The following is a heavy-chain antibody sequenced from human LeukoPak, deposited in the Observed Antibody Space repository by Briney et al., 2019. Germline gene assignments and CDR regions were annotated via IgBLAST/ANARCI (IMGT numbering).Heavy chain of an antibody. CDR3: ARDWFVVVPAAIWDDWLDP. V-gene: IGHV3-21*01. CDR2: ISSSSSYI. D-gene: IGHD2-2*02. Sequence: GGSLRLSCAASGFTFSSYSMNWVRQAPGKGLEWVSCISSSSSYIYYADSVKGRFTISRDNAKNSLYLQMNSLGAEDTAVYYCARDWFVVVPAAIWDDWLDPWGQGTLVTVSS. J-gene: IGHJ5*02. CDR1: GFTFSSYS.